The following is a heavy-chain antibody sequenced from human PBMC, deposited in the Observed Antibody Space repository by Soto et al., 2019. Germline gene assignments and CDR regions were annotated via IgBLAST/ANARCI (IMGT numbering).Heavy chain of an antibody. J-gene: IGHJ4*02. V-gene: IGHV4-31*03. Sequence: QVQLQESGPGLVKPSQTLSLTCTVSGGSISGGGDYWNWIRQHPGKGLEWIGYIYYSGSTYYNPSLESRVTISVDTSKKQFSLKLSSVTAADTAVYYCARSEYYDSSGYPFDYWGQGTLVTVSS. D-gene: IGHD3-22*01. CDR3: ARSEYYDSSGYPFDY. CDR1: GGSISGGGDY. CDR2: IYYSGST.